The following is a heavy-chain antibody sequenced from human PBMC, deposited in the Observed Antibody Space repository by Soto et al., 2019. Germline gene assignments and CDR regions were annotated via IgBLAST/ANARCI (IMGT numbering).Heavy chain of an antibody. CDR1: GYTFTNYG. V-gene: IGHV1-18*01. J-gene: IGHJ3*02. CDR2: INVYNGNT. Sequence: GASVKVSCKASGYTFTNYGISWVRQAPGQGLEWMGWINVYNGNTKYAQKVQGRVTMTTDTSTSTAYMELRSLRSDDTAVYYCARVLRYFDWPTGGAFDIWGQGTMVTVSS. CDR3: ARVLRYFDWPTGGAFDI. D-gene: IGHD3-9*01.